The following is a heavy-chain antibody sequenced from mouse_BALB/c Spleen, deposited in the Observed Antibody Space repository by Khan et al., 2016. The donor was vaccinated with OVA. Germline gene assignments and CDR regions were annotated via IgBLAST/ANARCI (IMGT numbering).Heavy chain of an antibody. V-gene: IGHV3-2*02. Sequence: VQLKESGPGLVKPSQSLSLTCTVTGYSITSGYAWNWIRQFPGNKLEWMGYISYSGVTSYTPSLKSRISITRDTSKYQFFLQLTSVTTKDTATYYCARGNYYGYYFDYWGQGTTLTVSA. CDR3: ARGNYYGYYFDY. CDR1: GYSITSGYA. CDR2: ISYSGVT. J-gene: IGHJ2*01. D-gene: IGHD1-1*01.